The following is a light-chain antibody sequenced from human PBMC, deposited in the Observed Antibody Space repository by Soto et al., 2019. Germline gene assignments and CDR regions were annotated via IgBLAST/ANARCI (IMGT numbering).Light chain of an antibody. CDR2: GAS. CDR1: QDISKY. Sequence: DIQLTQSPSLLSASVGDRVTITCRASQDISKYLVWYQQKPGKAPKLLVYGASTLQSGVPSRFSGSGSATEYTLTISSLQPEDFATYYCQQLNIDPFTFGPGTTVDMK. J-gene: IGKJ3*01. CDR3: QQLNIDPFT. V-gene: IGKV1-9*01.